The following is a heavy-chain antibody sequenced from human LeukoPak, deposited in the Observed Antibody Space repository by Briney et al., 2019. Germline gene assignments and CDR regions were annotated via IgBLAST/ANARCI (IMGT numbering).Heavy chain of an antibody. J-gene: IGHJ4*02. CDR1: GGSISGTNW. CDR2: ISLAGQT. D-gene: IGHD1-26*01. CDR3: SRESGPFCPFGY. V-gene: IGHV4/OR15-8*02. Sequence: SETLSLTCGVSGGSISGTNWWSWLRQPPGQGLEWIGEISLAGQTNYNPSLNGRVTMSLDKSSNQLSLHLTSVTAADTATYFCSRESGPFCPFGYWGQGTLVIVSS.